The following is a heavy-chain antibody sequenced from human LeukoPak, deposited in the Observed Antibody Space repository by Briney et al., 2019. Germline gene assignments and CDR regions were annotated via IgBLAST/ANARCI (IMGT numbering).Heavy chain of an antibody. D-gene: IGHD5-24*01. CDR3: ARIGYNHYFDY. CDR1: GYTFTDYY. Sequence: ALVKVSCKASGYTFTDYYLHWVRQAPGQGLEWMGWINPNSGGTNYAQTFQGRVTVTRDTSITTAYLELSRLRSDDTAVYYCARIGYNHYFDYWGQGTLVTVSS. CDR2: INPNSGGT. V-gene: IGHV1-2*02. J-gene: IGHJ4*02.